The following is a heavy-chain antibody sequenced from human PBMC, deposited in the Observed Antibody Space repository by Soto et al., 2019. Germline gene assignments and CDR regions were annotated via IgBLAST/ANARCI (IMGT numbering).Heavy chain of an antibody. D-gene: IGHD1-1*01. CDR2: ISAHNGNT. J-gene: IGHJ4*02. CDR3: ARGRYGDY. Sequence: QVHLVQSGAEVKKPGASVKVSCKGSGYAFTTYGITWVRQAPGQGLEWMGWISAHNGNTNNAQKLKGRVTVTRDTSTSTAYMELRSLRSDDTVVYYCARGRYGDYWGQGALVTVSS. V-gene: IGHV1-18*01. CDR1: GYAFTTYG.